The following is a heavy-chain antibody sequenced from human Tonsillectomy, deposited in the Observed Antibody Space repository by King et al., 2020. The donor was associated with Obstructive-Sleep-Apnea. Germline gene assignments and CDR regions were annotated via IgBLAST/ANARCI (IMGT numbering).Heavy chain of an antibody. V-gene: IGHV3-49*01. CDR3: TAELRYFDPPNY. CDR2: SRKQAYGGTT. CDR1: GFSFGDYA. J-gene: IGHJ4*02. Sequence: VQLVESGGGLVQPGQSLRLSCTTSGFSFGDYALSWFRQAPGKGLEWVGFSRKQAYGGTTEYAAVVKGRFTISRDGSKSIAYLQMNSLKTEDTAVYYCTAELRYFDPPNYWGQGTLVIVSS. D-gene: IGHD3-9*01.